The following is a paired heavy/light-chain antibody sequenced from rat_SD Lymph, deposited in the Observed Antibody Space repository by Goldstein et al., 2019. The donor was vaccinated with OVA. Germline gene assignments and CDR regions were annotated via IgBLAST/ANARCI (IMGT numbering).Heavy chain of an antibody. CDR1: GFSFNDYW. CDR2: INQDSSTI. V-gene: IGHV4-2*01. D-gene: IGHD1-12*02. CDR3: ARGRWHDYFDY. J-gene: IGHJ2*01. Sequence: EVKLVESGGGLVQPGRSLKLSCEASGFSFNDYWMDWVRQAPGKGLEWIGEINQDSSTIKYTPSLKDKLTISRDNAQNTLYLQMSKLGSEDTAIYYCARGRWHDYFDYWGQGVMVTVSS.
Light chain of an antibody. V-gene: IGKV14S15*01. Sequence: DIQMTQSPSSMSASLGDRVTITCRASQDIGNYLSWFQQKPGKSPRRMIYGATNLAVGVPSRFSGSRSGSDYSLTISSLESEDMAIYYCLQSKLYPLTFGSGTKLGIK. CDR2: GAT. CDR1: QDIGNY. J-gene: IGKJ5*01. CDR3: LQSKLYPLT.